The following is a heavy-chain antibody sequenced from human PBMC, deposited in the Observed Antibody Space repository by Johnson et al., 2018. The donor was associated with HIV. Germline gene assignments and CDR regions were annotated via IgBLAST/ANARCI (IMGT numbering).Heavy chain of an antibody. Sequence: QVQLVESGGGVVQPGRSLRLSCAASGFSFSDYYMSWIRQAPGEGLEWVSYISGSGGTIYYADSVKGRFTISRDNAKNSLYLQMNSLRVEDTAVYYCARDESGYDEGFDAFDIWGQGTMVTVSS. CDR2: ISGSGGTI. CDR1: GFSFSDYY. CDR3: ARDESGYDEGFDAFDI. J-gene: IGHJ3*02. D-gene: IGHD5-12*01. V-gene: IGHV3-11*04.